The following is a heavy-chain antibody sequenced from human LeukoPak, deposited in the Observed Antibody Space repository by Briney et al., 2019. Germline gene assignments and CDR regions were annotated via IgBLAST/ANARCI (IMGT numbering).Heavy chain of an antibody. CDR3: ARELLQDAFDI. V-gene: IGHV4-30-4*01. CDR2: IYYSGST. J-gene: IGHJ3*02. D-gene: IGHD2-15*01. Sequence: SETLFLTCTVSGGSISSGDYYWSWIRQPPGKGLEWIGYIYYSGSTYYNPSLKSRVTISVDTSKNQFSLKLSSVTAADTAVYYCARELLQDAFDIWGQGTMVTVSS. CDR1: GGSISSGDYY.